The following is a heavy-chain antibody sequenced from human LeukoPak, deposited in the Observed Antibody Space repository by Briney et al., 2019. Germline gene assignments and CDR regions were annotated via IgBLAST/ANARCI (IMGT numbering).Heavy chain of an antibody. CDR2: IIPILGIA. CDR3: ARAAVRPTYYDSSGYYYPPAY. V-gene: IGHV1-69*04. CDR1: GGTFSSYA. D-gene: IGHD3-22*01. Sequence: SVKVSCKASGGTFSSYAISWVRQAPGQGLEWMGRIIPILGIANYAQKFQGRVTITADKSTSTAYMELSSLRSEDTAVYYCARAAVRPTYYDSSGYYYPPAYWGQGTLVTVSS. J-gene: IGHJ4*02.